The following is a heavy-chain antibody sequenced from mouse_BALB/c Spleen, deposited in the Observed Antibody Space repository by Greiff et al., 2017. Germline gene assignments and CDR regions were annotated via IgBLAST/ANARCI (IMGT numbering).Heavy chain of an antibody. D-gene: IGHD2-2*01. Sequence: EVQRVESGGGLVKPGGSLKLSCAASGFTFSDYYMYWVRQTPEKRLEWVATISDGGSYTYYPDSVKGRFTISRDNAKNNLYLQMSSLKSEDTAMYYCARDGGYDGSFAYWGQGTLVTVSA. CDR1: GFTFSDYY. CDR3: ARDGGYDGSFAY. CDR2: ISDGGSYT. V-gene: IGHV5-4*02. J-gene: IGHJ3*01.